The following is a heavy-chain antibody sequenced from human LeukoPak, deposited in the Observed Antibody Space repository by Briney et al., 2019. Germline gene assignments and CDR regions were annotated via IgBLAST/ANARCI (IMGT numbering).Heavy chain of an antibody. CDR2: IDQSGNT. J-gene: IGHJ4*02. V-gene: IGHV4-34*01. Sequence: SETLSLTCAVYDKSGSGYYWTWFRQVPGKGLEWIGEIDQSGNTNYNPSLKRRVIISVDTSKSQFSLKMTSVTAADTGLYYCARGVDYWGQGTVVTVSS. CDR3: ARGVDY. CDR1: DKSGSGYY.